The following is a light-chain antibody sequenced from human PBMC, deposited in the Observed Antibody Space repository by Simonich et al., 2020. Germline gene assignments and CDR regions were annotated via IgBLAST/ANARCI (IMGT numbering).Light chain of an antibody. CDR2: GAS. CDR1: QSVSSI. Sequence: EIVMTQSPATLSVSPGERAPLSCRASQSVSSILAWYQQKPGQAPRLLIYGASTRATGSPARFSGSGSGTEFTLTISSMQSEDFAVYYCQQYNNWPPLTFGGGTKVEIK. J-gene: IGKJ4*01. CDR3: QQYNNWPPLT. V-gene: IGKV3-15*01.